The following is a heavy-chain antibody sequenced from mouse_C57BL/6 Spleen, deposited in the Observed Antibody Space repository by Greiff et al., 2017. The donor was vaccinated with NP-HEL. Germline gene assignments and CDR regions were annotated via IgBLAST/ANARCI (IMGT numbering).Heavy chain of an antibody. CDR1: GYTFTSYW. CDR2: IDPSDSYT. J-gene: IGHJ2*01. CDR3: AKDHYGKSFDY. V-gene: IGHV1-50*01. Sequence: QVQLQQPGAELVKPGASVKLSCKASGYTFTSYWMQWVKQRPGQGLEWIGEIDPSDSYTNYNQKFKGKATLTVDTSSSTAYMQLSSLTSEDSAVYYCAKDHYGKSFDYWGQGTTLTVSS. D-gene: IGHD2-1*01.